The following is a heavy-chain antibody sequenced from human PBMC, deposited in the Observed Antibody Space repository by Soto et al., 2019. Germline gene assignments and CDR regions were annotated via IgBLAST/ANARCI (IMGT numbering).Heavy chain of an antibody. V-gene: IGHV1-8*01. CDR2: MNPNSGNT. CDR1: GYTFTSYD. Sequence: ASVKVSCKASGYTFTSYDINWVRQATGQGLEWMGWMNPNSGNTGYAQKFQGRVTMTRSTSISTAYMELSSLRSEDTAVYYCARGGSGSYYVLKGAFDIWGQGTMVTVSS. CDR3: ARGGSGSYYVLKGAFDI. J-gene: IGHJ3*02. D-gene: IGHD1-26*01.